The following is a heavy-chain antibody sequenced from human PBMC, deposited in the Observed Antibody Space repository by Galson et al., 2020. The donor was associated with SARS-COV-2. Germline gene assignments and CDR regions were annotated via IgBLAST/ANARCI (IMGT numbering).Heavy chain of an antibody. CDR1: GFTFSSYW. Sequence: GESLKISCAASGFTFSSYWMSWVRQAPGKGLEWVANIKQDGSEKYYVDSVKGRFTISRDNAKNSLYLQMNSLRAEDTAVYYCARDYSSSVQVYWGQGTLVTVSS. D-gene: IGHD6-6*01. J-gene: IGHJ4*02. CDR2: IKQDGSEK. V-gene: IGHV3-7*03. CDR3: ARDYSSSVQVY.